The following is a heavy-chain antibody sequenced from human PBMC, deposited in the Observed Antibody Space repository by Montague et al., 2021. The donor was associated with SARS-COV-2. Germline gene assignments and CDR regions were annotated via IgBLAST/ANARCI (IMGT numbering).Heavy chain of an antibody. J-gene: IGHJ4*02. D-gene: IGHD3-22*01. Sequence: SETLSLTCAVYDGSFSDYSWTWIRQPPGKGLEWIGEINHRGSTNYNPSLKSRVTISVDTSKNQFSLKMTSVTAADTAVYYCARGRQHINMVVVVVTGGEYYFELWGQGTLGAVSS. CDR2: INHRGST. CDR3: ARGRQHINMVVVVVTGGEYYFEL. CDR1: DGSFSDYS. V-gene: IGHV4-34*01.